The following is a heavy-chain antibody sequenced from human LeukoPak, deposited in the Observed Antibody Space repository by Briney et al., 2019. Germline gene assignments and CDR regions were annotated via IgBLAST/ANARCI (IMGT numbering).Heavy chain of an antibody. D-gene: IGHD4-17*01. CDR1: GGTFSSYA. J-gene: IGHJ4*02. V-gene: IGHV1-69*01. CDR2: IIPIFGTA. Sequence: SVKVSRKASGGTFSSYAISWVRQAPGQGLEWMGGIIPIFGTANYAQKFQGRVTITADESTSAAYMELSSLRSEDTAVYYCADFYGDHGDYWGQGTLVTVSS. CDR3: ADFYGDHGDY.